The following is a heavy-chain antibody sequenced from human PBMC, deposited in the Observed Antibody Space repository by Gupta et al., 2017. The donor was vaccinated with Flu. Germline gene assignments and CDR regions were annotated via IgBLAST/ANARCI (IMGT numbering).Heavy chain of an antibody. J-gene: IGHJ6*02. CDR3: TRDQGGMDV. CDR2: IFHTGNT. D-gene: IGHD3-16*01. Sequence: QVQLQESGPGLVKPSQTLSLTCTVSGASLSSGGYYWTWIRHHPGKGLEWIGYIFHTGNTYYNPSLKSRVTMSVDTSKNQFSLKLRSVTVADTAVYYCTRDQGGMDVWGQGTTVTVSS. CDR1: GASLSSGGYY. V-gene: IGHV4-31*03.